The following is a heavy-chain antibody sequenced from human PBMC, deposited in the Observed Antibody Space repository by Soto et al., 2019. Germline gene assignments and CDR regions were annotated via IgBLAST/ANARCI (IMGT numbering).Heavy chain of an antibody. D-gene: IGHD3-9*01. CDR1: RFSFSTYG. CDR3: VRGEVKGTLRY. V-gene: IGHV3-33*05. Sequence: QIQLVESGGSVVQPGRSLRLSCAASRFSFSTYGMHWVRQAPGKGLEWVAVIKYDGSEEQYVDSVKGRFTNSRDNSKSTLYLQMNSLRAEDTAIYYCVRGEVKGTLRYWGQGTLVTVS. J-gene: IGHJ4*02. CDR2: IKYDGSEE.